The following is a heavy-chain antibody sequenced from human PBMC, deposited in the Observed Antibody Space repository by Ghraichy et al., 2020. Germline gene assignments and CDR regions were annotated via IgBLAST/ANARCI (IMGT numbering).Heavy chain of an antibody. CDR2: ISSSSSYI. CDR1: GFTFSSYN. Sequence: GGSLRLSCAASGFTFSSYNMNWVRQAPGKGLEWVSSISSSSSYIFYADSVKGRFTISRDNAKNSLYLQMNSLRAEDTAVYYCARVYYYDNSGYKHWGQGTLVTVSS. D-gene: IGHD3-22*01. CDR3: ARVYYYDNSGYKH. J-gene: IGHJ4*02. V-gene: IGHV3-21*01.